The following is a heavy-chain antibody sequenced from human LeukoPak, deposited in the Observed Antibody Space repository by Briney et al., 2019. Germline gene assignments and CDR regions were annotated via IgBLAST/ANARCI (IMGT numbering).Heavy chain of an antibody. J-gene: IGHJ6*02. CDR1: GGSISSYY. Sequence: SETLSLTCTVSGGSISSYYWSWIRQPAGKGLGWIGRIYTSGSTNYNPSLKSRVTMSVDTSKNQFSLKLSSVTAADTAVYYCATGIAAAQGYYGMDVWGQGTTVTVSS. V-gene: IGHV4-4*07. CDR2: IYTSGST. CDR3: ATGIAAAQGYYGMDV. D-gene: IGHD6-13*01.